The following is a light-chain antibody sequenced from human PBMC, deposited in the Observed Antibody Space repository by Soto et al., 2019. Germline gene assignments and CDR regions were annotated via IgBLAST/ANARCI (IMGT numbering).Light chain of an antibody. CDR1: QSVSNNY. Sequence: IVLTQSPCTLSLSTGERATLSCRASQSVSNNYLAWYQQKPGQAPRLLIYGASNRATGIPDRFSGSGSGTDFTLTISSLEPEDFAVYYCQQYGSSPQTFSQGTKVDIK. CDR3: QQYGSSPQT. CDR2: GAS. V-gene: IGKV3-20*01. J-gene: IGKJ1*01.